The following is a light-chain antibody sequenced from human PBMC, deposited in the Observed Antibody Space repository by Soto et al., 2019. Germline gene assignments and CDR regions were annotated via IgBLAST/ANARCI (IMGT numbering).Light chain of an antibody. J-gene: IGKJ4*01. Sequence: ETVMTQSPAPLSVSPGARATLSCRASQSVSSNLAWYQQKRGRAPGLRIYDASTRATGIPARFSGSGSGTEFTLTINSLQSEDFAVYYCEQYNYWPPLTFGGGTKVEFK. CDR3: EQYNYWPPLT. CDR1: QSVSSN. V-gene: IGKV3-15*01. CDR2: DAS.